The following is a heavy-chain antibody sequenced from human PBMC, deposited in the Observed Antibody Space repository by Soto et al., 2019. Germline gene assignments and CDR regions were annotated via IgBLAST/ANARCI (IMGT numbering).Heavy chain of an antibody. Sequence: QLQLQESGPGLVKPSETLSLTCAVSGGSISSSSYYWAWIRQPPGKGLEWIGSIYFSGSTYYNPSLKSRVTISIDPSKNHVYLKLRSVTAADTGVYYCARKVYILTGYYSSYSFDYWGQGTRLTVSS. J-gene: IGHJ4*02. D-gene: IGHD3-9*01. CDR2: IYFSGST. CDR3: ARKVYILTGYYSSYSFDY. V-gene: IGHV4-39*02. CDR1: GGSISSSSYY.